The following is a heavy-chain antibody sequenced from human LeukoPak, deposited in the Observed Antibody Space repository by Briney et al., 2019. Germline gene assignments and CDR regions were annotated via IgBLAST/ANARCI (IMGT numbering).Heavy chain of an antibody. Sequence: PSETLSLTCTVSGGSISSGSYYWSWIRQPAGTGLEYLGRVYTSGSTNYNPSLKSRVTISVDTSKNQFSLKLSSVTAADTAVYYCAREAGFMVRGSMRGYDDYYYYMDVWGKGTTVTISS. CDR3: AREAGFMVRGSMRGYDDYYYYMDV. D-gene: IGHD3-10*01. V-gene: IGHV4-61*02. J-gene: IGHJ6*03. CDR2: VYTSGST. CDR1: GGSISSGSYY.